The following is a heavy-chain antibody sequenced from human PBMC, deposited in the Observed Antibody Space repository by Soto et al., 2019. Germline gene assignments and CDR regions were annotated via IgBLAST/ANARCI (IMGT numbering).Heavy chain of an antibody. J-gene: IGHJ5*02. CDR3: ARATMPPGGVDWFDP. CDR2: SIPIFGTA. D-gene: IGHD3-10*01. Sequence: QVQLVQSGAEVKKPGSSVTVSCTASGGTFSSYAISWVRQAPGQGLEWMGGSIPIFGTANYAQKFQGRVTITADKSTSTAYMELSSLRSEDTAVYYCARATMPPGGVDWFDPWGQGTLVTVSS. CDR1: GGTFSSYA. V-gene: IGHV1-69*06.